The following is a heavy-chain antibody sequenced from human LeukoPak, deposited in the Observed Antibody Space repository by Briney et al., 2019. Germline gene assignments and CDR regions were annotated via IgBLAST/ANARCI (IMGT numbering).Heavy chain of an antibody. J-gene: IGHJ3*02. Sequence: GGSLRLSCAASGFTVSSNYMSWVRQAPGKGLEWVSGIGASGTSTYYADSVKGRFTISRDNSKNTLYLQMNSLRAEDTAVYYCAKDLITMIVGGAFDIWGQGTMVTVSS. CDR3: AKDLITMIVGGAFDI. D-gene: IGHD3-22*01. V-gene: IGHV3-23*01. CDR1: GFTVSSNY. CDR2: IGASGTST.